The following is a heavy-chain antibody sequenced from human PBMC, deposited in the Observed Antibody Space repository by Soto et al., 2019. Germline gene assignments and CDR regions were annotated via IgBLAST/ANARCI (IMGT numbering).Heavy chain of an antibody. CDR3: AKGKYSSGWYGRADVFEI. J-gene: IGHJ3*02. D-gene: IGHD6-19*01. CDR2: ISHNGAST. CDR1: GFTFSNYA. V-gene: IGHV3-23*01. Sequence: EVQLWEFGGGLVQPGGTLRLSCAASGFTFSNYAMNWVRQAPGKGLEWVSVISHNGASTYSADSVKGRFTTSRDNSKNALYLQMPSLRAEDTAVYYCAKGKYSSGWYGRADVFEIWGQGTVVTVSS.